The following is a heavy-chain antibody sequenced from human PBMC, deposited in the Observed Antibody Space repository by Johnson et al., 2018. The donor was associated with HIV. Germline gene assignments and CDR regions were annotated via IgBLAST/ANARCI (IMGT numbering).Heavy chain of an antibody. CDR1: GFTFSSYA. CDR3: ARQTLRAFDI. Sequence: QVQLVESGGGLVQPGGSLRLSCAASGFTFSSYAMHWVSQAPGKGLRWVTLISYDGSNKFYADSVKGRFTISRDNSKNTLYLQMSSLRAEDTAVYYCARQTLRAFDIWGQGTMVTVSS. J-gene: IGHJ3*02. V-gene: IGHV3-30-3*01. CDR2: ISYDGSNK.